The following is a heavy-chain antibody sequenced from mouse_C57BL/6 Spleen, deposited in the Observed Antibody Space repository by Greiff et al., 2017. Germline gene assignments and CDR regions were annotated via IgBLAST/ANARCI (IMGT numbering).Heavy chain of an antibody. CDR2: IRSKSSNYAT. J-gene: IGHJ1*03. CDR1: GFTFNTYA. V-gene: IGHV10-3*01. Sequence: EVMLVESGGGLVQPKGSLKLSCAASGFTFNTYAMHWVRQAPGKGLEWVARIRSKSSNYATYYADSVKDRFTISRDDSQSMLYLQMNNLKTEDTAMYYCVREARYGRSHVGYFDVWGTGTTVTVSS. D-gene: IGHD1-1*01. CDR3: VREARYGRSHVGYFDV.